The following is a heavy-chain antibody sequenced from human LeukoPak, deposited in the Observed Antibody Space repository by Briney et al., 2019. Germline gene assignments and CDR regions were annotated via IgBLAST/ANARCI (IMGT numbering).Heavy chain of an antibody. CDR1: GGSISSYY. CDR2: IYYSGST. Sequence: PSETLSLTCTVSGGSISSYYWSWIRQPPGKGLEWIGNIYYSGSTYYNPSLKSRVTISVDTSKNQFSLKLSSVTAADTAVYYCARVSESLDAFDIWGQGTMVTVSS. D-gene: IGHD3-3*01. CDR3: ARVSESLDAFDI. J-gene: IGHJ3*02. V-gene: IGHV4-59*12.